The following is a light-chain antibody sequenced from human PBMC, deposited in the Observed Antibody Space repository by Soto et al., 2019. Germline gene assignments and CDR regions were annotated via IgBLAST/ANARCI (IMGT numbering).Light chain of an antibody. Sequence: EVAVSQGQLFQLVIPSPPASLSGTSTPNLVHSDGIAYVSWFQQRPSRSKRRLIYKVSDRDSGVPARFSGSGSGTDFELKISRVEAEDVGVDYCMQGTHWPITFGQGTRLEI. CDR3: MQGTHWPIT. CDR1: PNLVHSDGIAY. V-gene: IGKV2-30*02. CDR2: KVS. J-gene: IGKJ5*01.